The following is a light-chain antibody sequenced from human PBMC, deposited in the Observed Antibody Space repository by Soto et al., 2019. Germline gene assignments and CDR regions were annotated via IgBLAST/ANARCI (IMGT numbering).Light chain of an antibody. CDR3: QQYNNWPHT. CDR1: QSVSSK. CDR2: GVS. J-gene: IGKJ2*01. Sequence: EIVMTQSPATLSVSPGERATLSCRASQSVSSKLAWFQQKPGQAPSLLIYGVSTRATGVPVRFSGSGSGTEFTLTINSLQSEDFAVYDCQQYNNWPHTFGQGTKVDIK. V-gene: IGKV3-15*01.